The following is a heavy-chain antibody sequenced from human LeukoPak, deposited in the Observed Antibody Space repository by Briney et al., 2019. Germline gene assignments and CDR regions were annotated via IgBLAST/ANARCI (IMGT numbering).Heavy chain of an antibody. CDR1: GYTFTGYY. V-gene: IGHV1-2*02. CDR3: ARERRDYYGSGSKIRRLENWFDP. J-gene: IGHJ5*02. Sequence: ASVKVSCKASGYTFTGYYMHWVRRAPGQGLEWMGWINPNSGGTNYAQKFQGRATMTRDTSISTAYMELSRLRSDDTAVYYCARERRDYYGSGSKIRRLENWFDPWGQGTLVTVSS. CDR2: INPNSGGT. D-gene: IGHD3-10*01.